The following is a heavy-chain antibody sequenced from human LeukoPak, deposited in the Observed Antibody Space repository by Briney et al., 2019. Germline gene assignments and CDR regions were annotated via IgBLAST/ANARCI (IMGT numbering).Heavy chain of an antibody. V-gene: IGHV4-34*01. CDR3: ASITFGGVLDY. CDR2: INRSGST. J-gene: IGHJ4*02. D-gene: IGHD3-16*01. Sequence: SETLSLTCVVYGASFSDYYWTWIRQPPGKGLEWIGEINRSGSTNHNPSLKSRVTLSVGTSKKQFSLNLNSVTAADTAVYYCASITFGGVLDYWGQGTLVTVSS. CDR1: GASFSDYY.